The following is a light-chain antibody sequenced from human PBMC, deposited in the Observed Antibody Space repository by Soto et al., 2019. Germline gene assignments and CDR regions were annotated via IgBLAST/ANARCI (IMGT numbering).Light chain of an antibody. J-gene: IGKJ1*01. CDR3: QQYKSYWT. Sequence: DIQMTQSPSSLSASVGDRVTITCRASQSITTYLNWYRQKPGKAPKLLIYAASSLQSGVPSRFSGSGSETEFTLTINSLQPDDFATYYCQQYKSYWTFGQGTKVDIK. CDR1: QSITTY. CDR2: AAS. V-gene: IGKV1-39*01.